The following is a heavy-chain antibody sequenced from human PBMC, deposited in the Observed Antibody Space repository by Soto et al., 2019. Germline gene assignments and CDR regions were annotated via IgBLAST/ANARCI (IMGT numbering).Heavy chain of an antibody. J-gene: IGHJ5*02. CDR1: GGSISSGGYY. Sequence: QVQLQESGPGLVKPSQTLSLTCTVSGGSISSGGYYWSWIRQHPGKVLEWIGYIYYSGSTYYNPSLKSRVTISVDTSKNQFSLKLSSVTAADTAVYYCASSVAVAGDRYWFDPWGQGTLVTVSS. V-gene: IGHV4-31*03. D-gene: IGHD6-19*01. CDR3: ASSVAVAGDRYWFDP. CDR2: IYYSGST.